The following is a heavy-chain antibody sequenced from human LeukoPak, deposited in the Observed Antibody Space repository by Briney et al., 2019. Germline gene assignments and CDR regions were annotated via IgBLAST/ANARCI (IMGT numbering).Heavy chain of an antibody. CDR1: GFTFSEAW. CDR2: IKRKTDGGTA. J-gene: IGHJ4*02. Sequence: GGSLRLSCAASGFTFSEAWMTWVRQAPGKGLEWVGLIKRKTDGGTADYAAPVKGRSTISRDDSESTLYLQMNALKTEDTAVYYCTATLGYWGRGTLVTVSS. D-gene: IGHD1-26*01. V-gene: IGHV3-15*01. CDR3: TATLGY.